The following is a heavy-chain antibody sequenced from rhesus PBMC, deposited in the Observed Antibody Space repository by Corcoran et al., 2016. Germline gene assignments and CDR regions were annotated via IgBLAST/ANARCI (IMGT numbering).Heavy chain of an antibody. CDR3: ARPYYNIWTGSDY. V-gene: IGHV4-165*01. D-gene: IGHD3-3*01. CDR2: IGGSSGST. CDR1: CASLRGYR. Sequence: QVQLQESGPGLVKPSETLSLTCASSCASLRGYRWGRTRPAPGAGLEWIGYIGGSSGSTYYNPSLKSRVTISTDTSKNHFSLKLSSVTAADTAVYYCARPYYNIWTGSDYWGQGVLVTVSS. J-gene: IGHJ4*01.